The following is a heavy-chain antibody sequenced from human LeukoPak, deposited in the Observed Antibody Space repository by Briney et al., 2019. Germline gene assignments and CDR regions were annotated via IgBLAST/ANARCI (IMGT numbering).Heavy chain of an antibody. CDR2: ISGSGSST. J-gene: IGHJ3*02. Sequence: GGSLRLSCAASGFTFSSYAMSWVRQAPGKGLEWVSAISGSGSSTYYADSVKGRFTISRDNSKNTLYLQMNSLRAEDTAVYYCAKAYYYGSGRHAFDIWGQGTMVTVSS. CDR1: GFTFSSYA. D-gene: IGHD3-10*01. CDR3: AKAYYYGSGRHAFDI. V-gene: IGHV3-23*01.